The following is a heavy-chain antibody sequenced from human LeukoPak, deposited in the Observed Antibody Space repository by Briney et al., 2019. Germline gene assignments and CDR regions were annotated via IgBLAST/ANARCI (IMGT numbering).Heavy chain of an antibody. CDR2: ISSSSSYI. CDR3: ARINYYDGSGFYRDY. Sequence: KPGGSLRLSCAASGFTFSSYSMNWVRQAPGKGLEWVSSISSSSSYIYYADSVKGRFTISRDDSKNTLHLQMNSLRAEDTAVYYCARINYYDGSGFYRDYWGQGTLVTVSS. J-gene: IGHJ4*02. D-gene: IGHD3-22*01. CDR1: GFTFSSYS. V-gene: IGHV3-21*04.